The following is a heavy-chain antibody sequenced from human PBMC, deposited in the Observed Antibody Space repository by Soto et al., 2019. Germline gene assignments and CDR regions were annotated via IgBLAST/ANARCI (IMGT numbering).Heavy chain of an antibody. Sequence: QVELVQSGAEVKKPGSSVKVSCKASGGTFSSYAISWVRQAPGQGLEWMGGIIPIFGTANYAQKFQGRVTSTADESTSTAYMELSSLRSEDTAVYYCARAVPLDYGDSYFDYWGQGTLVTVSS. J-gene: IGHJ4*02. CDR3: ARAVPLDYGDSYFDY. D-gene: IGHD4-17*01. V-gene: IGHV1-69*12. CDR1: GGTFSSYA. CDR2: IIPIFGTA.